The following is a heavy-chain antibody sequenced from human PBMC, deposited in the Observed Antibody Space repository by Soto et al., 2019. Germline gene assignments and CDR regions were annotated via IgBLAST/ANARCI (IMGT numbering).Heavy chain of an antibody. CDR2: INAGNGNT. J-gene: IGHJ6*02. CDR1: GYTFTSYA. Sequence: AASVKVSCKASGYTFTSYAMHWVRQAPGQRLEWMGWINAGNGNTKYSQKFQGRVTITRDTSASTAYMELSSLRSEDTAVYYCARVYCSSTSCYAWDYYYYYGMDVWGQGTTVTVSS. CDR3: ARVYCSSTSCYAWDYYYYYGMDV. V-gene: IGHV1-3*01. D-gene: IGHD2-2*01.